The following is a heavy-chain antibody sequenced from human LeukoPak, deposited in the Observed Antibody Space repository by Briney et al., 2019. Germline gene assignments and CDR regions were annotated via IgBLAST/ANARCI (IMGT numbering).Heavy chain of an antibody. CDR3: ARGNKLGYDILTGYYNY. CDR1: GGTFSSYA. J-gene: IGHJ4*02. V-gene: IGHV1-8*02. CDR2: MNPNSGNT. D-gene: IGHD3-9*01. Sequence: ASVKVSCKASGGTFSSYAISWVRQAPGQGLEWMGWMNPNSGNTGYAQKFQGRVTMTRNTSISTAYMELSSLRSEDTAVYYCARGNKLGYDILTGYYNYWGQGTLVTVSS.